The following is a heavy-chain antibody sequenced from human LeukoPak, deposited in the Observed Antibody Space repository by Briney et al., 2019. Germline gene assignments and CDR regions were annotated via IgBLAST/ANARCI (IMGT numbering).Heavy chain of an antibody. Sequence: ASVNVSCKASGYSFTSYYMHWVRQAPGQGLEWMGIINPSGGTTSYAQKFQGRVTMTRDTSTSTVYMELSSLSSEDTAMYYCARNYYDSFYWGQGTLVTVSS. V-gene: IGHV1-46*01. D-gene: IGHD3-3*01. CDR2: INPSGGTT. J-gene: IGHJ4*02. CDR3: ARNYYDSFY. CDR1: GYSFTSYY.